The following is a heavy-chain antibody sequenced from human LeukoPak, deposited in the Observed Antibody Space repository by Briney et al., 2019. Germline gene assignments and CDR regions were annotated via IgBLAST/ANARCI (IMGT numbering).Heavy chain of an antibody. CDR2: INPSGDST. CDR1: GYTFTSYY. D-gene: IGHD6-13*01. CDR3: AIQQLVRYYYYGMDV. Sequence: GASVKVSCKASGYTFTSYYMHWVRQAPGQGLEWMGIINPSGDSTSYAQKFQGRVTMTTDTSTSTAYMELRSLRSDDTAVYYCAIQQLVRYYYYGMDVWGQGTTVTVSS. J-gene: IGHJ6*02. V-gene: IGHV1-46*01.